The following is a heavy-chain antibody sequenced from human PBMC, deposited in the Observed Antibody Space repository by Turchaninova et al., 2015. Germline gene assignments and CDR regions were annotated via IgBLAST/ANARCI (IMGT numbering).Heavy chain of an antibody. CDR2: IYYSGST. Sequence: QVLLQESGPGLVKPSETLSLTCTVSGGPISSYYWSWLRQPPGKGLEWIGYIYYSGSTHYNPSPKSPISISLDTSNNEFSLTLRSVTAADTAVYYCARGAGWYQYWGQGTLVTVSS. D-gene: IGHD6-19*01. V-gene: IGHV4-59*01. CDR3: ARGAGWYQY. CDR1: GGPISSYY. J-gene: IGHJ4*02.